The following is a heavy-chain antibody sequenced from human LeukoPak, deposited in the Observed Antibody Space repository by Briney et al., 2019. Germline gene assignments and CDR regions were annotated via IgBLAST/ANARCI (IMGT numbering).Heavy chain of an antibody. CDR2: IKQDGSEK. CDR1: GVTFSSYW. J-gene: IGHJ4*02. D-gene: IGHD1-14*01. Sequence: GGALRLSCGAAGVTFSSYWMSWVRQAPGEGGEGGAEIKQDGSEKYYVDSVKGRFTTSRDNTKTPLYLQMNSLRAEDTAVYFCSTGAPGTSFDYWGQGTLVTVSS. V-gene: IGHV3-7*01. CDR3: STGAPGTSFDY.